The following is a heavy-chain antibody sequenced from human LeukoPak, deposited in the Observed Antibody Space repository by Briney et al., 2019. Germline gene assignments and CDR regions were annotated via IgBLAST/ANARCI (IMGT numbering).Heavy chain of an antibody. V-gene: IGHV1-69*05. Sequence: ASVKVSCKASGGSFSSYAISWVRQAPGQGLEWMGGIIPIFGAVNYAQKFQGRVTITTDESTSTAYVELSSLRFEDTAVYYCASSRYASGWYQRGDYWGQGTLVTVSS. CDR2: IIPIFGAV. D-gene: IGHD6-19*01. CDR1: GGSFSSYA. J-gene: IGHJ4*02. CDR3: ASSRYASGWYQRGDY.